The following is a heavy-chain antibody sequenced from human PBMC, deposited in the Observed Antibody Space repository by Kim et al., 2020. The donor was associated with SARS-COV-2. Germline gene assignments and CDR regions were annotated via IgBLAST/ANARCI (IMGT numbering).Heavy chain of an antibody. CDR1: GGSISSSSYY. CDR3: ARRAYYYYGIDV. Sequence: SETLSLTCTVSGGSISSSSYYWGWIRQPPGKGLEWIGSIYYSGSTYYNPSLKSRVTISVDTSKNQFSLKLSSVTAADTAVYYCARRAYYYYGIDVWGQGTTVTVSS. CDR2: IYYSGST. J-gene: IGHJ6*02. V-gene: IGHV4-39*01.